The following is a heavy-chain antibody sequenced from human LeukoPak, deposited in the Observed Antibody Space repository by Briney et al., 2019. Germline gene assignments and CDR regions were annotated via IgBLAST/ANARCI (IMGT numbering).Heavy chain of an antibody. CDR3: ARELRSGSYYRSAFDI. J-gene: IGHJ3*02. CDR2: IYDSGST. CDR1: GGSIGSYY. Sequence: SETLSLTCTVSGGSIGSYYWSWIRQPPGKGLEWIGYIYDSGSTNYNPSLKSRVTISVDTSKNQFSLKLSSVTAADTAVYYCARELRSGSYYRSAFDIWGQGTMVTVSS. D-gene: IGHD1-26*01. V-gene: IGHV4-59*12.